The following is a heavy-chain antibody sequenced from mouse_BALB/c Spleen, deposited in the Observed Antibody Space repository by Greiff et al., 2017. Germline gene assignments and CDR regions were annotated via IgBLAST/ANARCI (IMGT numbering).Heavy chain of an antibody. D-gene: IGHD1-1*01. CDR2: ISNGGGST. CDR3: ARHDGYYGSSYYAMDY. Sequence: EVQGVESGGGLVQPGGSLKLSCAASGFTFSSYTMSWVRQTPEKRLEWVAYISNGGGSTYYPDTVKGRFTISRDNAKNTLYLQMSSLKSEDTAMYYCARHDGYYGSSYYAMDYWGQGTSVTVSS. J-gene: IGHJ4*01. CDR1: GFTFSSYT. V-gene: IGHV5-12-2*01.